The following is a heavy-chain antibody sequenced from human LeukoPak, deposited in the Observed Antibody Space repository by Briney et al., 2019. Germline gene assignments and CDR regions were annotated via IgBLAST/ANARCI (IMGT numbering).Heavy chain of an antibody. V-gene: IGHV3-23*01. J-gene: IGHJ4*02. Sequence: GGSLRLSCAASGFNFGGSAMSWVRQAPGKGLEWVSSISGGSSGAYYADSVKGRLTISRDNSKSTLYLEMNSLRVEDTAVYYCAKRTSEAYFDSWGQGTPVTVSS. CDR2: ISGGSSGA. CDR3: AKRTSEAYFDS. CDR1: GFNFGGSA.